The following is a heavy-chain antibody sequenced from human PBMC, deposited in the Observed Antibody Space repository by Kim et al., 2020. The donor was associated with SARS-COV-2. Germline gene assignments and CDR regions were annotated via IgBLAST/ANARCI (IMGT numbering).Heavy chain of an antibody. CDR3: SAFDIVVVPAAILPSYYYYYGMDV. V-gene: IGHV1-69*13. Sequence: SVKVSCKASGGTFSSYAISWVRQAPGQGLEWMGGIIPIFGTANYAQKFQGRVTITADESTSTAYMELSSLRSEDTAVYYCSAFDIVVVPAAILPSYYYYYGMDVWGQGTTVTVSS. D-gene: IGHD2-2*02. J-gene: IGHJ6*02. CDR1: GGTFSSYA. CDR2: IIPIFGTA.